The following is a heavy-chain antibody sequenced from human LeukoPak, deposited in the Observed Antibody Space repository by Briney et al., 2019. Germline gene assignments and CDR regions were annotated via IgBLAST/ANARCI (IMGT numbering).Heavy chain of an antibody. J-gene: IGHJ4*02. Sequence: GASVKVSCKASGYTFTSSYMHWVRQAPGQGLEWLGVINPSGGSTSYAQKFQGRLTMTRDTSTSTVYMELSSLRSEDTAVYYCARDVISYYYDSTGSPIGSHFDYWGQGTLVTVSP. V-gene: IGHV1-46*01. D-gene: IGHD3-22*01. CDR2: INPSGGST. CDR1: GYTFTSSY. CDR3: ARDVISYYYDSTGSPIGSHFDY.